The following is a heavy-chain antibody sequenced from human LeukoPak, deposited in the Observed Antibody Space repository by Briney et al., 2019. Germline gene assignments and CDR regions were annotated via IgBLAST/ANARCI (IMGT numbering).Heavy chain of an antibody. Sequence: SETLSLTCTVSGGSISSSSYYWGWIRQPPGKGLEWIGSIYYSGSTYYNPSLKSRVTISVDTSKNQFSLKLSSVTAADTAVYYCASTARSSSSLNFDYWGQGTLVTVSS. CDR1: GGSISSSSYY. J-gene: IGHJ4*02. CDR3: ASTARSSSSLNFDY. V-gene: IGHV4-39*01. CDR2: IYYSGST. D-gene: IGHD6-6*01.